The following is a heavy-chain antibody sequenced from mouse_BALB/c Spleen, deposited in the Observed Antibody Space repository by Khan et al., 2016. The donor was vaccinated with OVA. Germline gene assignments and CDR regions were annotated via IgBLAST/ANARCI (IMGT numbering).Heavy chain of an antibody. Sequence: EVKLLESGPSLVKPSQTLSLTCSVTGDSITSGYWSWIRKFPGNKLEYMGYMIFSGNTYYNPSLKSRISTTRHTAKNQYYLQLNSVTTEDTATYYCARSAYRYAFAYWGQGTLVTVSA. J-gene: IGHJ3*01. CDR3: ARSAYRYAFAY. V-gene: IGHV3-8*02. CDR2: MIFSGNT. D-gene: IGHD2-14*01. CDR1: GDSITSGY.